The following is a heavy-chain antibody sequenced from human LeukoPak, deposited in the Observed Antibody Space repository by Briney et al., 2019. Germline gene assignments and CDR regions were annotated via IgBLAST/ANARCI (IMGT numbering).Heavy chain of an antibody. CDR1: GGSICSYY. D-gene: IGHD3-3*01. CDR2: IYYSGST. V-gene: IGHV4-59*01. CDR3: ARGDFWSGNWFDP. Sequence: SETLSLTCTVSGGSICSYYWSWIRQPPGKGLEWIGYIYYSGSTNYNPSLKSRVTISVDTSKNQFSLKLSSVTAADTAVYYCARGDFWSGNWFDPWGQGTLVTVSS. J-gene: IGHJ5*02.